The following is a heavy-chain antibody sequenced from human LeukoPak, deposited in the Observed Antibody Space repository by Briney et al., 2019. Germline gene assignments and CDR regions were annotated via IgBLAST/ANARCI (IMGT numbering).Heavy chain of an antibody. V-gene: IGHV1-69*13. CDR3: ARGVGLYYFDY. CDR1: GGTFSSYA. Sequence: SVKVSCKASGGTFSSYAISWVRQAPGQGLEWMGGIIPIFGTANYAQKFQGRVTITADESTSTAYMGLSSLRSEDTAVYYCARGVGLYYFDYWGQGTLVTVSS. CDR2: IIPIFGTA. D-gene: IGHD1-26*01. J-gene: IGHJ4*02.